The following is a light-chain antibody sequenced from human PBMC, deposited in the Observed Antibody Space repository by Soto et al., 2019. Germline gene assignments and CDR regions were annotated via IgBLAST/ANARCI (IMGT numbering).Light chain of an antibody. CDR1: QSVGSN. CDR3: QQYDNWPPWT. Sequence: EILMTQSPPTLSVSPGERATLSCRASQSVGSNLAWYQQKPGQVPRLLIFDASTRATGIPARFSGSGSGTEFTLTISSLQSEDFAVYYGQQYDNWPPWTFGQGTKVEIK. CDR2: DAS. J-gene: IGKJ1*01. V-gene: IGKV3-15*01.